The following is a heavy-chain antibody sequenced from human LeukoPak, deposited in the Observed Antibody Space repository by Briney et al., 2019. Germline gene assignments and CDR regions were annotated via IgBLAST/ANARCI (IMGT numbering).Heavy chain of an antibody. D-gene: IGHD3-10*01. CDR3: AKDLPISGDSYP. CDR1: GFTFSSYA. CDR2: ISSNGGST. J-gene: IGHJ5*02. Sequence: GGSLRLSCAASGFTFSSYAMHWVRQAPGKGLEYVSAISSNGGSTYYANSVKGRFTISRDNSKNTLYLQMGSLRAEDMAVYYCAKDLPISGDSYPWGQGTLVTVSS. V-gene: IGHV3-64*01.